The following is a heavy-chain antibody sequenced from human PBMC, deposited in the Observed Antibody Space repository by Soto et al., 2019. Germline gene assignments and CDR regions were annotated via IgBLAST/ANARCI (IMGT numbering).Heavy chain of an antibody. D-gene: IGHD4-17*01. CDR2: IRTKANSYAT. V-gene: IGHV3-73*01. CDR3: TRNGDYVWGMDV. Sequence: PGGSLRLSCAASEFTFSYSGMHWVRQASGKGLEWVGRIRTKANSYATDYAASVKGRFTISRDDSKNTTYLQMNSLKTEDTAVYYCTRNGDYVWGMDVWGQGTTVTVSS. J-gene: IGHJ6*02. CDR1: EFTFSYSG.